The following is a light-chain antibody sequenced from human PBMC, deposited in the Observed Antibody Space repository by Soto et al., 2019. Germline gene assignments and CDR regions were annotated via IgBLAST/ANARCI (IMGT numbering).Light chain of an antibody. J-gene: IGKJ5*01. Sequence: IVMTQSPATLSVSPGARATLSCRASQSVSSFLAWYQQKPGQAPRLLIYGASSRATGIPDRFSGTGSETDFTLTINRLEPEDFAVYYCQQYENSPITFGQGRRLEI. CDR1: QSVSSF. V-gene: IGKV3-20*01. CDR3: QQYENSPIT. CDR2: GAS.